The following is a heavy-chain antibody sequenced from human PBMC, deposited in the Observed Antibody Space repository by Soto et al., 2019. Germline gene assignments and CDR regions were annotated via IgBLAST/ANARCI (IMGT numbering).Heavy chain of an antibody. D-gene: IGHD3-10*01. J-gene: IGHJ4*02. V-gene: IGHV4-61*08. CDR1: GVSVSSADYY. CDR3: ARWHYYGSGRREFDY. Sequence: PSETLSLTCSVSGVSVSSADYYWLWIRQPPGKGLEFIGYIYYSGITIYSPSLKSRLTLSIDTSKNQYSLQLTSVTAADTAVYYCARWHYYGSGRREFDYWCQGTLVTVSS. CDR2: IYYSGIT.